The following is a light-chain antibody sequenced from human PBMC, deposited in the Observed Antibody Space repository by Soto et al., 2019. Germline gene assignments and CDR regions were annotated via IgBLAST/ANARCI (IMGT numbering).Light chain of an antibody. J-gene: IGKJ4*01. Sequence: EIVMTHSPATLSVSPGERATLSCRASQSVSSNLAWYQHKPGQAPRLLIYGASTRATGIPARFSGSGSGAEFTLTISSLQSEDFAVYYCQQYDNWPLTFGGGTKV. CDR3: QQYDNWPLT. V-gene: IGKV3-15*01. CDR1: QSVSSN. CDR2: GAS.